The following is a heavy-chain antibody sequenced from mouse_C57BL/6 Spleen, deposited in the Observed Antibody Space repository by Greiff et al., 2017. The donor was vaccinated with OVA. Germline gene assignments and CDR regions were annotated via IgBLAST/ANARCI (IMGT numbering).Heavy chain of an antibody. V-gene: IGHV3-6*01. D-gene: IGHD1-1*01. CDR2: ISYDGSN. J-gene: IGHJ4*01. CDR3: ARGTMHYGSSYGAMDY. Sequence: EVKLQESGPGLVKPSQSLSLTCSVTGYSITSGYYWNWIRQFPGNKLEWMGYISYDGSNNYNPSLKNRISITRDTSKNQFFLKLNSVTTEDTATYYCARGTMHYGSSYGAMDYWGQGTSVTVSS. CDR1: GYSITSGYY.